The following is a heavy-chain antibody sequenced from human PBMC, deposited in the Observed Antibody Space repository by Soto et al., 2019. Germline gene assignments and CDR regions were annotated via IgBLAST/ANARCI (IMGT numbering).Heavy chain of an antibody. J-gene: IGHJ5*02. CDR1: GFTFSSYA. V-gene: IGHV3-23*01. CDR3: ARRGSGSYYDH. D-gene: IGHD1-26*01. CDR2: ISGSGGST. Sequence: EVQLLESGGGLVQPGGSLRLSCAASGFTFSSYAMRWVRQAPVKGLEWVSAISGSGGSTYYADSVKGRFTISRDKSKNTLYLQMNSLRAEDTAVYYCARRGSGSYYDHWGQGTLVTVSS.